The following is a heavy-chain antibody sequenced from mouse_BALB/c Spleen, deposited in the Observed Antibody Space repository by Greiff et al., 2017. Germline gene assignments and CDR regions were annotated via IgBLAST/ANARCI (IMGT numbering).Heavy chain of an antibody. V-gene: IGHV2-2*02. CDR2: IWSGGST. CDR1: GFSLTSYG. Sequence: VKVVESGPGLVQPSQSLSITCTVSGFSLTSYGVHWVRQSPGKGLEWLGVIWSGGSTDYNAAFISRLSISKDNSKSQVFFKMNSLQANDTAIYYCARKDRYDPYAMDYWGQGTSVTVSS. CDR3: ARKDRYDPYAMDY. D-gene: IGHD2-14*01. J-gene: IGHJ4*01.